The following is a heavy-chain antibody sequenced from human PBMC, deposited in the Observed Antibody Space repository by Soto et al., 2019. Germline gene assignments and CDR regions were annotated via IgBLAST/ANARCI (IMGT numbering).Heavy chain of an antibody. Sequence: SETLSLTCTVSGGSISSGGYYWSWIRQHPGKGLEWIGYIYYSGSTYYNPSLKSRVTISVDTSKNQFSLKLSSVTAADTAVYYCARVASILTGYTIAPFFDYWGQGTLVTVSS. CDR1: GGSISSGGYY. D-gene: IGHD3-9*01. CDR2: IYYSGST. J-gene: IGHJ4*02. V-gene: IGHV4-31*03. CDR3: ARVASILTGYTIAPFFDY.